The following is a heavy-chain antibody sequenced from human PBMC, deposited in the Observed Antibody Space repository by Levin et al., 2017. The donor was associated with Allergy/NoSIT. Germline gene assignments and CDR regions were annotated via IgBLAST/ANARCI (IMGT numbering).Heavy chain of an antibody. CDR3: ARTYYYDSSGYSPGFDY. CDR2: ISAYNGNT. D-gene: IGHD3-22*01. V-gene: IGHV1-18*01. J-gene: IGHJ4*02. Sequence: ASVKVSCKASGYTFTSYGISWVRQAPGQGLEWMGWISAYNGNTNYAQKLQGRVTMTTDTSTSTAYMELRSLRSDDTAVYYCARTYYYDSSGYSPGFDYWGQGTLVTVSS. CDR1: GYTFTSYG.